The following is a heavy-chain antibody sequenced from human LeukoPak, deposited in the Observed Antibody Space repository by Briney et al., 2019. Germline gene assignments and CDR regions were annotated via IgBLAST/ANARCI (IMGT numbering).Heavy chain of an antibody. Sequence: PGGSLRLSCAASGFTFSSYSMNWVRQAPGKGLEWVSSISISSSYIYYADSVKGRFTISRDNAKNSLYLQMNSLRAEDTAVYYCARVDCSSTSCYYGDYVHFDYWGQGTLVTVSS. CDR1: GFTFSSYS. D-gene: IGHD2-2*01. V-gene: IGHV3-21*01. CDR3: ARVDCSSTSCYYGDYVHFDY. CDR2: ISISSSYI. J-gene: IGHJ4*02.